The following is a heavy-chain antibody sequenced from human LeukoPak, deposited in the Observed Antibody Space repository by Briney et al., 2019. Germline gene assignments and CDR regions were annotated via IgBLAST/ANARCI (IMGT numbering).Heavy chain of an antibody. CDR2: INPSGGST. Sequence: GASVKVSCKASGYTFTSYYMHWVRQAPGQGLEWMGIINPSGGSTSYAQKFQGRVTMTRDTSTSTVYMELSSLRSEDTAVYYCARGAYSSSWYWDAFDIWGQGTMVTVSS. V-gene: IGHV1-46*01. CDR3: ARGAYSSSWYWDAFDI. CDR1: GYTFTSYY. J-gene: IGHJ3*02. D-gene: IGHD6-13*01.